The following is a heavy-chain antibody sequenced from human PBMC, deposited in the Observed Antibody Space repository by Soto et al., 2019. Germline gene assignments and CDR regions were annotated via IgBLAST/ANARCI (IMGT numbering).Heavy chain of an antibody. CDR1: GGSISSGGYY. CDR2: IYYSGST. Sequence: KPSETLSLTCTVSGGSISSGGYYWSWIRQHPGKGLEWIGYIYYSGSTYYNPSLKSRVTISVDTSKNQFSLKLSSVTAADTAVYYCATSPARWLQLYFDYWGQGTLVTVSS. D-gene: IGHD5-12*01. V-gene: IGHV4-31*03. CDR3: ATSPARWLQLYFDY. J-gene: IGHJ4*02.